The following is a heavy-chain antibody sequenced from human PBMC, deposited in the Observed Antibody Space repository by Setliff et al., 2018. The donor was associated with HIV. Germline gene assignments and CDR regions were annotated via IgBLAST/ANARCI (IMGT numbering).Heavy chain of an antibody. J-gene: IGHJ5*02. CDR3: ARRIDDSGSFPDKNWFDT. CDR1: GDSISSYS. V-gene: IGHV4-4*09. Sequence: SETLSLTCTVSGDSISSYSWNWIRQSPGGGLEWIGFIFSSGSTKYNSSLQSRVTMSIDTSKNQFSLRLTSVTAADTAVYYCARRIDDSGSFPDKNWFDTWGQGSLVTVS. CDR2: IFSSGST. D-gene: IGHD3-10*01.